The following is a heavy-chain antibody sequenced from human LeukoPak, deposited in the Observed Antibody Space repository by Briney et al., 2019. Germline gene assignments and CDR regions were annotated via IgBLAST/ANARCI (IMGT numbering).Heavy chain of an antibody. CDR3: AREFAGATDY. D-gene: IGHD1-26*01. V-gene: IGHV1-2*02. CDR1: GYTFTGYY. Sequence: ASVKVSCKASGYTFTGYYVHWVRQAPGQGLEWMGWINPDSGGTNYAQKFQGRVTMTRDTSISTPYMELSRLRSDDTAVYYCAREFAGATDYWGQGTLVTFSS. CDR2: INPDSGGT. J-gene: IGHJ4*02.